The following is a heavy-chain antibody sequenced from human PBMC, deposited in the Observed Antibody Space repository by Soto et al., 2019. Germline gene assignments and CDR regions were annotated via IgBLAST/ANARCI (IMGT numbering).Heavy chain of an antibody. V-gene: IGHV3-23*01. CDR3: AKDQWEGKVVYYFDY. D-gene: IGHD1-26*01. CDR1: GFTFSSYA. CDR2: ISGSGGST. J-gene: IGHJ4*02. Sequence: GGSLRLSCAASGFTFSSYAMSWVRQAPGKGLEWVSAISGSGGSTYYADSVKGRFTISRDNSKNTLYLQMNSLRAEDTAVYYCAKDQWEGKVVYYFDYWGQGTLVTVSS.